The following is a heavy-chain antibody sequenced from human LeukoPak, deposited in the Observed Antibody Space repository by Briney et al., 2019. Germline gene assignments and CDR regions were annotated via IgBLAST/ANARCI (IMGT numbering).Heavy chain of an antibody. CDR2: ISGSGGST. J-gene: IGHJ6*02. CDR3: ARRPVTPVGYGMDV. CDR1: GFTFSSYA. D-gene: IGHD4-23*01. Sequence: GGSLRLSCAASGFTFSSYAMSWVRQAPGKGLGWVSAISGSGGSTYYADSVKGRFTISRDNSKNTLYLQMNSLRAEDTAVYYCARRPVTPVGYGMDVWGQGTTVTVSS. V-gene: IGHV3-23*01.